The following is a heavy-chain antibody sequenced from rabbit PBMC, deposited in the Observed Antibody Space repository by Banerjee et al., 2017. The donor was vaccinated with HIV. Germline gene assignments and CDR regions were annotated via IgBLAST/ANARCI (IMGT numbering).Heavy chain of an antibody. CDR1: GFDFSSNA. Sequence: QEQLVESGGGLVQPEGSLTLTCKASGFDFSSNAMCWVRQAPGKGLEWIACIAAGSSSSTWYANWAKGRFTISKASWTTVTLQMTSLTAADTASYFCARDLAGVIGWNFDLWGPGTLVTVS. CDR2: IAAGSSSST. J-gene: IGHJ4*01. D-gene: IGHD4-1*01. V-gene: IGHV1S45*01. CDR3: ARDLAGVIGWNFDL.